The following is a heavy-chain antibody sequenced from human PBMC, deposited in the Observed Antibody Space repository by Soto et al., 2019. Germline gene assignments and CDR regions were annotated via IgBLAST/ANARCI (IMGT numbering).Heavy chain of an antibody. Sequence: QGQLVQSGAEVKKPGASVKVSCKTSGYTFTNFGLSWVRQAPGQGLEWMGWISAYNGNTNYAQNFQGRVTMTTDTSTRTAYMELRSLRSDDTAVYYCARAGTPIDYWGQGTLVTVSS. CDR3: ARAGTPIDY. CDR1: GYTFTNFG. CDR2: ISAYNGNT. D-gene: IGHD3-10*01. J-gene: IGHJ4*02. V-gene: IGHV1-18*01.